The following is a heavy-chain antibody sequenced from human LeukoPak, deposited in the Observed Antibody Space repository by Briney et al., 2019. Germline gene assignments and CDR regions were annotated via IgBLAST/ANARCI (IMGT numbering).Heavy chain of an antibody. CDR1: GDNVSGNSTA. CDR2: TYYRSKWYN. CDR3: ARGGQGDGYSADEAFDL. D-gene: IGHD5-24*01. J-gene: IGHJ3*01. V-gene: IGHV6-1*01. Sequence: SQTLSLTCAISGDNVSGNSTAYNWIRQSPSRGLEWLGRTYYRSKWYNDYAESVKSRITVNPDTSKNQLSLQLNSVTPEDTAVYYCARGGQGDGYSADEAFDLWGQGTMVTVSS.